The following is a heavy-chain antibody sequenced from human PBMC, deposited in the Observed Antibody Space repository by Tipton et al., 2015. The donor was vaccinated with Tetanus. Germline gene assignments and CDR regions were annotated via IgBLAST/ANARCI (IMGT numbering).Heavy chain of an antibody. CDR3: ARAFCNYNCHGGYFDY. V-gene: IGHV3-23*01. D-gene: IGHD2/OR15-2a*01. CDR1: GLTFSFYW. Sequence: SGLTFSFYWMNWVRQVPGKGLEWVSSISGSGDRTYYSDSVEGRFTISRDNSANRLFLQMNSLKAEDTAVYYCARAFCNYNCHGGYFDYWGQGTLVTVSS. CDR2: ISGSGDRT. J-gene: IGHJ4*02.